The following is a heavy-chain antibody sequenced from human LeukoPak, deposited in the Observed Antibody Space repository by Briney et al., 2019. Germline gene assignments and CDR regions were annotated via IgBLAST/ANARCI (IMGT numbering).Heavy chain of an antibody. CDR1: GYTFTSYD. V-gene: IGHV1-8*01. Sequence: ASVKVSCKASGYTFTSYDINWVRQATGQGLEWMGWMNPNSGKTGYAQKFQGRVTMTRNTSVSTAYMKLSSLRSEDTAVYYCARVGVGAKTDAFDIWGQGTMVTVSS. CDR3: ARVGVGAKTDAFDI. CDR2: MNPNSGKT. J-gene: IGHJ3*02. D-gene: IGHD1-26*01.